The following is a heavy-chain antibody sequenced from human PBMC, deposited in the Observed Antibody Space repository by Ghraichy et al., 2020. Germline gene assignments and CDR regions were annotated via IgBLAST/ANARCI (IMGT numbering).Heavy chain of an antibody. Sequence: SETLSLTCTVSGGSISSYYWSWIRQSAEKGLEWIGRIYISGSTNYNPSLKSRVTVSIDRSKNQFSLKMDSVTAADTAVYYCATSPYDSRGYSYNYFDYWGQGTLVTVSS. J-gene: IGHJ4*02. D-gene: IGHD3-22*01. CDR3: ATSPYDSRGYSYNYFDY. CDR1: GGSISSYY. V-gene: IGHV4-4*07. CDR2: IYISGST.